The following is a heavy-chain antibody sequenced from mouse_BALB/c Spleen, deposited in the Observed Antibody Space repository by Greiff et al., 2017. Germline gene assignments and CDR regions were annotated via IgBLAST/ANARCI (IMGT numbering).Heavy chain of an antibody. Sequence: EVKLVESGPELVKPGASVRVSCKASGYAFTCYNMYWVKQSHGKSLEWIGYIDPYNGGTSYNQKFKGKATLTVDKSSSTAYMHLNSLTSEDSAVYYCARGVRRYYAMDYWGQGTSVTVSS. CDR1: GYAFTCYN. CDR3: ARGVRRYYAMDY. CDR2: IDPYNGGT. V-gene: IGHV1S135*01. J-gene: IGHJ4*01. D-gene: IGHD2-14*01.